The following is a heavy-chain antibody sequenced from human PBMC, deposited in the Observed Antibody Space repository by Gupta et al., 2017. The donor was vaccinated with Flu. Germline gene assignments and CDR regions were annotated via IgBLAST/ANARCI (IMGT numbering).Heavy chain of an antibody. D-gene: IGHD1-1*01. V-gene: IGHV3-48*03. CDR3: ARTGEDGGAGIPPCFDL. J-gene: IGHJ2*01. CDR2: TSSSSRTR. Sequence: EEKLVESGGGLVKAGGSLRRCCAASGLTFSRRGMNWSRQVTGKELEWLSYTSSSSRTRYYADSVKGRFTISKDYARKSLILQMNSLRAEGTAVYYCARTGEDGGAGIPPCFDLWGRGTLVTVSS. CDR1: GLTFSRRG.